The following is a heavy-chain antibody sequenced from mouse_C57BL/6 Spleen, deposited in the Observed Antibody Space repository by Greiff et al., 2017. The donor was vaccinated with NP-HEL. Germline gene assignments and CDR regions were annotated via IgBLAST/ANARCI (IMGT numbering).Heavy chain of an antibody. D-gene: IGHD3-2*02. CDR1: GYTFTSYW. V-gene: IGHV1-50*01. CDR3: AREGQLRLRGAY. J-gene: IGHJ3*01. Sequence: QVQLQQPGAELVKPGASVKLSCKASGYTFTSYWMQWVKQRPGQGLEWIGEIDPSDSYTNYNQKFKGKATLTVDTSSSKAYLQLSSLTSEDSAVYYCAREGQLRLRGAYWGQGTLVTVSA. CDR2: IDPSDSYT.